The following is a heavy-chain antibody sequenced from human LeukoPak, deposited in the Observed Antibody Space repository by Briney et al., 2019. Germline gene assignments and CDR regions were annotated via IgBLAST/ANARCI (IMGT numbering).Heavy chain of an antibody. V-gene: IGHV3-30-3*01. Sequence: GRSLRLSCAASGFTFSSYAMHWVRQAPGKGLEWVAVISYDGSNKYYADSVKGRSTISRDNSKNTLYLQMNSLRAEDTAVYYCARDKPYFDYWGQGTLVTVSS. CDR1: GFTFSSYA. CDR2: ISYDGSNK. J-gene: IGHJ4*02. CDR3: ARDKPYFDY.